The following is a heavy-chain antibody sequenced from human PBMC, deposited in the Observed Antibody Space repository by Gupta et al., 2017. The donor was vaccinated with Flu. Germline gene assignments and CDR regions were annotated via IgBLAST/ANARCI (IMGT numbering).Heavy chain of an antibody. D-gene: IGHD2-2*01. CDR1: GYTFPGYH. J-gene: IGHJ4*02. V-gene: IGHV1-2*02. Sequence: QVQLVQSGAEVKKPGASVKVPCKTSGYTFPGYHMNWVRQAPGQGLEWMGWINPNIGDTKYAEKFQGRVTMTRDMSITTVYMELTRLTSDDTAVYYCARGAPSPAGHRVLDHWGQGTLVTVSS. CDR3: ARGAPSPAGHRVLDH. CDR2: INPNIGDT.